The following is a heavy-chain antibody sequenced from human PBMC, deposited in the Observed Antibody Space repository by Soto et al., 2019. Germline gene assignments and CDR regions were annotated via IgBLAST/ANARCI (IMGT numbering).Heavy chain of an antibody. D-gene: IGHD3-10*01. V-gene: IGHV1-18*01. CDR3: ARSTTDYYGSGGYYYYYGMDV. J-gene: IGHJ6*02. CDR2: ISAYNGNT. Sequence: GASVKVSCKASGYTFTSYGISWVRQAPGQGLEWMGWISAYNGNTNYAQKLQGRVTMTTDTSTSTAYMELRSLRSDDTAVYYCARSTTDYYGSGGYYYYYGMDVWGQGTTVTVSS. CDR1: GYTFTSYG.